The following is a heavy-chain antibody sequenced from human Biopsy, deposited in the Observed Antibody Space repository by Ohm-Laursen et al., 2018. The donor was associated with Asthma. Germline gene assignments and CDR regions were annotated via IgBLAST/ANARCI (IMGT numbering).Heavy chain of an antibody. D-gene: IGHD5-12*01. CDR1: RFTYE. J-gene: IGHJ4*02. CDR3: ARDSPSGSDFDYYYFDY. CDR2: ISYDGTNT. Sequence: SLRLSCTASRFTYEMHWVRQAPGKGLEWVAIISYDGTNTYYADSVKGRFTISRDNSKNTLYLQMNGLKAEDTAVYYCARDSPSGSDFDYYYFDYWGQGSLVTVSS. V-gene: IGHV3-30-3*01.